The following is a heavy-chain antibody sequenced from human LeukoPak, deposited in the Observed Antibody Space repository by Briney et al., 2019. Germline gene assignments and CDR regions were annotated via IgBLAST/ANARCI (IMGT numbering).Heavy chain of an antibody. D-gene: IGHD3-3*01. CDR2: TTRDGSGK. Sequence: GGSLRLSCITSGFNFRGYNMAWVRQAPGKGLEWLATTTRDGSGKEYVDSVRGRFTISRDNAKNSIYLQMNTLSAEDTAVYFCVTEFWYRFDYWGQGLLFTVSS. V-gene: IGHV3-7*01. J-gene: IGHJ4*02. CDR3: VTEFWYRFDY. CDR1: GFNFRGYN.